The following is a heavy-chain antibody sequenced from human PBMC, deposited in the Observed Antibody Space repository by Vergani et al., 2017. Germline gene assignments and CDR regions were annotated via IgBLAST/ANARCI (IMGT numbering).Heavy chain of an antibody. V-gene: IGHV3-43*01. D-gene: IGHD3-22*01. Sequence: EVQLVESGGGLVQPGGSLRLSCAASGFTFDDYTMHWVRQAPGKGLEWVSLISWDGGSTYYADSVKGRFTISRDNSKNSLYLQMNSLRTEDTALYYCARDLAPGRYYDSSGYYAAFWFDPWGQGTLVTVSS. CDR3: ARDLAPGRYYDSSGYYAAFWFDP. J-gene: IGHJ5*02. CDR1: GFTFDDYT. CDR2: ISWDGGST.